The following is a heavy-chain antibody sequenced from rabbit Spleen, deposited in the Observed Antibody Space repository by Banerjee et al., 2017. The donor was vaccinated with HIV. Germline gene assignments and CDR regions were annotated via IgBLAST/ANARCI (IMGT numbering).Heavy chain of an antibody. CDR2: VAISDGKT. J-gene: IGHJ6*01. CDR1: GLDFSSSYW. CDR3: ARDGAGGSYFAL. D-gene: IGHD8-1*01. Sequence: QEQLVESGGGLVQPGASLTVTCKASGLDFSSSYWICWVRQAPGKGLEWIVCVAISDGKTWYATWAKGRFTISKTSSTTVTLQMTSLTAADTATYFCARDGAGGSYFALWGPGTLVTVS. V-gene: IGHV1S45*01.